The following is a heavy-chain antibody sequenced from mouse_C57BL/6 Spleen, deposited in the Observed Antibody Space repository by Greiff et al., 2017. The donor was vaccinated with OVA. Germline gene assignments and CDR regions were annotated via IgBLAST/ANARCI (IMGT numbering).Heavy chain of an antibody. J-gene: IGHJ3*01. CDR3: ARVYGSSSAWFAY. D-gene: IGHD1-1*01. V-gene: IGHV1-39*01. CDR1: GYSFTDYH. Sequence: EVQLQQSGPELVKPGASVKISCKASGYSFTDYHMNWVKQSNGKSLEWIGVINPNYGTTSYNQQFKGKATLTVDQSSSTAYMQLNSRTSEDSAVYYCARVYGSSSAWFAYWGQGTLVTVSA. CDR2: INPNYGTT.